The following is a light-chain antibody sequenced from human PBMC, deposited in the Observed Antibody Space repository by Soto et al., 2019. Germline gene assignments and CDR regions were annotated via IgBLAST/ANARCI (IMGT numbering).Light chain of an antibody. CDR1: QDIAKS. J-gene: IGKJ3*01. Sequence: DIQMTQSPSSLSASVGDRVTITCQASQDIAKSLNWYQQKPGKVPKLLIYDTSNLKTGVPSRFSGSGSGTDFTFTISSLQPEDIATYYCQQYDNLLTFGPGTKVDIK. V-gene: IGKV1-33*01. CDR3: QQYDNLLT. CDR2: DTS.